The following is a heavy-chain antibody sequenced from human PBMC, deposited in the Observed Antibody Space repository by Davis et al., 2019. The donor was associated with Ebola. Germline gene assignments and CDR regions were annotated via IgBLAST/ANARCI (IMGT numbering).Heavy chain of an antibody. V-gene: IGHV1-8*01. D-gene: IGHD1-26*01. J-gene: IGHJ4*02. CDR1: GYTFTSYD. CDR3: ALLDLSGSYYRDY. CDR2: MNPNSGNT. Sequence: ASVKVSCKASGYTFTSYDINWVRQATGQGLEWMGWMNPNSGNTGYAQKFQGRVTITRNTSISTAYMELNSLRSEDTAVYYCALLDLSGSYYRDYWGQGTLVTVSS.